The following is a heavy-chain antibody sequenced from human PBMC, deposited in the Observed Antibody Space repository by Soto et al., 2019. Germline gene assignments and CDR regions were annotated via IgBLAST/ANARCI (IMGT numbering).Heavy chain of an antibody. J-gene: IGHJ6*03. CDR3: ARVVTIFGVAKPLGYYMDV. CDR1: GFTFSDYY. CDR2: ISSSGSTI. D-gene: IGHD3-3*01. V-gene: IGHV3-11*01. Sequence: QVQLVESGGGLVKPGGSLRLSCAASGFTFSDYYMSWIRQAPGKGLEWVSYISSSGSTIYYADSVKGRFTISRDNAKNSLYLQMNSLRAEHTAVYYCARVVTIFGVAKPLGYYMDVWGKGTTVTVSS.